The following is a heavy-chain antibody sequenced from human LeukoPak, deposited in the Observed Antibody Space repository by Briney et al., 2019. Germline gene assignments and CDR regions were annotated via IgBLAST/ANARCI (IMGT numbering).Heavy chain of an antibody. V-gene: IGHV4-31*03. CDR3: ARTDTAMVYFDY. D-gene: IGHD5-18*01. J-gene: IGHJ4*02. Sequence: SETLSLTCTVSGGSIGSGGYYWSWIRQHSGKGLEWIGYIYYSGSTYYNPSLKSRVTISVDTSKNQFSLKLSSVTAADTAVYYCARTDTAMVYFDYWGQGTLVTVSS. CDR1: GGSIGSGGYY. CDR2: IYYSGST.